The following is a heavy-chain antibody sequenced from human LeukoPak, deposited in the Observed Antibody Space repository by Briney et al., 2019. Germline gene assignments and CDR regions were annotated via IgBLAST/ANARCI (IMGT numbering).Heavy chain of an antibody. CDR2: ISGSGGST. CDR1: GFTFSSYA. Sequence: GGSLRLSCAASGFTFSSYAMSWVRQAPGKGLEWVSAISGSGGSTYYADSVKGRFTISRDNSKNTLSLQMNSLRVEDTAVYYCAQDLAWGAFDHWGQGTLVTVSS. D-gene: IGHD7-27*01. V-gene: IGHV3-23*01. J-gene: IGHJ4*02. CDR3: AQDLAWGAFDH.